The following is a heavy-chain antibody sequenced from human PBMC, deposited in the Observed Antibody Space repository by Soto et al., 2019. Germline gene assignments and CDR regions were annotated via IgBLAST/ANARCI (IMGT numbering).Heavy chain of an antibody. CDR2: IYYSGST. Sequence: QVQLQESGPGLVKPSETLSLTCTVSGGSISSYYWSWIRQPPGKGLEWIGYIYYSGSTNYNPSLKSRVTISVDPSKNQFSLKLSSVTAADTAVYYCARHGYDFWSGYYFGYFDYWGQGTLVTVSS. V-gene: IGHV4-59*08. CDR3: ARHGYDFWSGYYFGYFDY. J-gene: IGHJ4*02. D-gene: IGHD3-3*01. CDR1: GGSISSYY.